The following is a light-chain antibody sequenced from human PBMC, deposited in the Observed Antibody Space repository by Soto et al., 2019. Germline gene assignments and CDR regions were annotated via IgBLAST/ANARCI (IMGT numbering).Light chain of an antibody. CDR2: DDT. CDR3: QSYDNSLSGSL. CDR1: SSNIGAGYD. J-gene: IGLJ3*02. Sequence: QSVLTQPPSVSGAPGQRVTISCTGSSSNIGAGYDVHWYQHLPGAAPKLLIYDDTHRPSGVPDRFSASKSGTSASLAITGLQADDEGNYYCQSYDNSLSGSLFGGGTHPTVL. V-gene: IGLV1-40*01.